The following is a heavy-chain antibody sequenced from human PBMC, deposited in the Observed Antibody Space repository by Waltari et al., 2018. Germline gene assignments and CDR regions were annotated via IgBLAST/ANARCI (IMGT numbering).Heavy chain of an antibody. CDR1: GFTLSNYW. D-gene: IGHD3-22*01. CDR3: VRDQWFAFDI. V-gene: IGHV3-7*01. J-gene: IGHJ3*02. Sequence: EVQLVESGGGLVQPGGSLRLSCAASGFTLSNYWMRGVPQAPGKGPEGVDNIMTDGREEYYVDSVRGRFTISRDNAKNSLYLQMNSLRPEDTAVYYCVRDQWFAFDIWGQGTMVTVSS. CDR2: IMTDGREE.